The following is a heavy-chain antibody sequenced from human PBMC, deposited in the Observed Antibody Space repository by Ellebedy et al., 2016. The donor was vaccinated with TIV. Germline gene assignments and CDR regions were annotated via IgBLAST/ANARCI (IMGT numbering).Heavy chain of an antibody. Sequence: GSLRLSCAVYGGSFSGYYWSWIRQPPGKGLEWIGEINHSGSTNYNPSLKSRVTVSVDTSKNQFSLKLSSGTAADTAVYYCARISSLDTGMVGPDYGTDVWGQGTTVTVSS. CDR3: ARISSLDTGMVGPDYGTDV. D-gene: IGHD5-18*01. CDR1: GGSFSGYY. V-gene: IGHV4-34*01. CDR2: INHSGST. J-gene: IGHJ6*02.